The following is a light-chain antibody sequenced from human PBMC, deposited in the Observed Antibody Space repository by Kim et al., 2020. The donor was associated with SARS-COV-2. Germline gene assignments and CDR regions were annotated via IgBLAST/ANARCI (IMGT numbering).Light chain of an antibody. J-gene: IGLJ2*01. CDR1: SSNIGSNA. CDR2: SNN. CDR3: AVWDDSLNGVV. V-gene: IGLV1-44*01. Sequence: GQGVTIACSGRSSNIGSNAVTWYQQFPGTAPKLLIYSNNQRPSGVPDRFSGSKSGTSASLAITGLQSEDEGTYYCAVWDDSLNGVVFGGGTQLTVL.